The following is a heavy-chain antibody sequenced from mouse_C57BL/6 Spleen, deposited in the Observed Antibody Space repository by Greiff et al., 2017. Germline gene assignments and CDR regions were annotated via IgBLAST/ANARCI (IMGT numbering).Heavy chain of an antibody. CDR2: ISNGGGST. V-gene: IGHV5-12*01. CDR3: ARRDSNYLYYAMDY. J-gene: IGHJ4*01. CDR1: GFTFSDYY. Sequence: EVKLMESGGGLVQPGGSLKLSCAASGFTFSDYYMYWVRQTPEKRLEWVAYISNGGGSTYYPDTVKGRFTISRDNAKNTLYLQMSRLKSEDTAMYYCARRDSNYLYYAMDYWGQGTSVTVSS. D-gene: IGHD2-5*01.